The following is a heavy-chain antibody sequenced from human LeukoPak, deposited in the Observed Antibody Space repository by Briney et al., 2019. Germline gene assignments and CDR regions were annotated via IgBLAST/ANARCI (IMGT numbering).Heavy chain of an antibody. CDR3: ARDKKDYDILTGYYTWDY. J-gene: IGHJ4*02. Sequence: GGSLRLSCAASGFTFSNYAMTWVRQAPGKGLEWVSSLSSRSRYIYYADSLKGRFTISRDNAKNSLYLQMNSLRAEDTAVYYCARDKKDYDILTGYYTWDYWGQGTLVTVSS. CDR1: GFTFSNYA. V-gene: IGHV3-21*01. D-gene: IGHD3-9*01. CDR2: LSSRSRYI.